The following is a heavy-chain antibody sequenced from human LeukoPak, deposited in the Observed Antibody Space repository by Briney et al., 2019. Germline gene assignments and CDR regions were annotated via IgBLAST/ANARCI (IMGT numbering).Heavy chain of an antibody. J-gene: IGHJ4*02. CDR1: GFTFSTYS. Sequence: PGGSLRLSCAASGFTFSTYSMDWVRQAPGKGLEWVSYIGSSGTTIYYADFVRGRFTISRDNARNSLYLQMNSLRAEDTAVYYCAKPRDYYGPFAYWGQGTLVTVSS. V-gene: IGHV3-48*04. CDR3: AKPRDYYGPFAY. D-gene: IGHD3-10*01. CDR2: IGSSGTTI.